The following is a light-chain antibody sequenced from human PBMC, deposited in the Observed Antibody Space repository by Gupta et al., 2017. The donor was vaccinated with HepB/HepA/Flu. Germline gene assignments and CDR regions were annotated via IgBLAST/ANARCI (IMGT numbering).Light chain of an antibody. Sequence: SSELTQDPAVSVALGQTVRITCQGDSLRSYYASWYQQKPGQDPVLVIECKNSRPSGIPDRFSCATSCNTASSKSTGAQAEDEADDYWSYPDNSGNHRWVFGGGTKLTVL. CDR2: CKN. J-gene: IGLJ2*01. CDR1: SLRSYY. CDR3: SYPDNSGNHRWV. V-gene: IGLV3-19*01.